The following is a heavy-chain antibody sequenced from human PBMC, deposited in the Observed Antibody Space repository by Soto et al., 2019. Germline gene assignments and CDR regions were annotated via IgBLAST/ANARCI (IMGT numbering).Heavy chain of an antibody. CDR1: GFTFSSYW. Sequence: EVQLVESGGGLVQPGGSLRLSCAASGFTFSSYWMSWVRQAPEKGLEWVANIKQDGNDLYFVDSVKGRFTISRDNAKHTLDLHMSSLRAEDTGVYYCARKIFGVVTHSSYMDVWVKGTTVTVSS. CDR2: IKQDGNDL. D-gene: IGHD3-3*01. CDR3: ARKIFGVVTHSSYMDV. V-gene: IGHV3-7*01. J-gene: IGHJ6*03.